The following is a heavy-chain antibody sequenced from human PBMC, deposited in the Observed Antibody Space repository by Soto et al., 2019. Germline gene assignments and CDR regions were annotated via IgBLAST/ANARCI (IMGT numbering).Heavy chain of an antibody. CDR1: GADINSYS. J-gene: IGHJ6*02. CDR2: IYTSASI. D-gene: IGHD5-12*01. CDR3: ARDREAGYKFYYGMDV. V-gene: IGHV4-4*07. Sequence: AETLCLTCSVSGADINSYSWTWIRQPAGKGLEWIGRIYTSASINYNPSLKGRVTLSVDTSTNQVSLRLASVTAADTAIYYCARDREAGYKFYYGMDVWGQGTTVTVSS.